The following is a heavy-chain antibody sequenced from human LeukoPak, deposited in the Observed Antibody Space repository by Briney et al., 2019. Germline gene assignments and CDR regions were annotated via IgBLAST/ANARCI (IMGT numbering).Heavy chain of an antibody. CDR2: INHSGST. CDR1: GRSFSGYY. Sequence: SSETLSLTCAVYGRSFSGYYWGWIRQPPGKGLEWIGEINHSGSTNYNPSLKSRVTISVDTSKNQFSLKLSSVTAADTAVFYCADGNWFDPWGQGTLVTVSS. J-gene: IGHJ5*02. V-gene: IGHV4-34*01. CDR3: ADGNWFDP.